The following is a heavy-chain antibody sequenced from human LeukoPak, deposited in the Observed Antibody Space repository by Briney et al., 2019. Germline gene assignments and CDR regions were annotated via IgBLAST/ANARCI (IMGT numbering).Heavy chain of an antibody. CDR3: AKGMSSWYYDY. D-gene: IGHD6-13*01. CDR2: IYSGGST. V-gene: IGHV3-53*01. J-gene: IGHJ4*02. CDR1: GFTVSSNY. Sequence: GGSLRLSCAASGFTVSSNYMSWVRQAPGKGLEWVSVIYSGGSTYYADTVKGRFTISRDNSKNTLYLQMNSLRAEDTAIYYCAKGMSSWYYDYWGQGTLVTVSS.